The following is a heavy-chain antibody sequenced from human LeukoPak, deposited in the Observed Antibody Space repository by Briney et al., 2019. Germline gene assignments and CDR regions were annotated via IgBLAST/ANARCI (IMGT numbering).Heavy chain of an antibody. Sequence: ASVKVSCKASGHTFTNYHLHCVRQAAGQGLEGMGMINPSDGGTRYAQKFQGRGTMTRDTSTSTVYMELSSLRSEDTAVYYCARASSTGWYSYWGEGTLVTVSS. V-gene: IGHV1-46*01. J-gene: IGHJ4*02. CDR1: GHTFTNYH. CDR2: INPSDGGT. CDR3: ARASSTGWYSY. D-gene: IGHD2-15*01.